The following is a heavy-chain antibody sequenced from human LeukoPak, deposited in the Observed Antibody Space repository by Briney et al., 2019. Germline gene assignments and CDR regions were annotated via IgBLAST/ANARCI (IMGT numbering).Heavy chain of an antibody. J-gene: IGHJ5*02. CDR3: ARDPGGILLSWFDP. V-gene: IGHV4-34*01. CDR2: INHSGST. D-gene: IGHD3-10*01. CDR1: GGSFSGYY. Sequence: SETLSLTCAVYGGSFSGYYWSWIRQPPGKGLGWIGEINHSGSTNYNPSLKSRVTISVDTSKNQFSLKLSSVTAADTAVYYCARDPGGILLSWFDPWGQGTLVTVSS.